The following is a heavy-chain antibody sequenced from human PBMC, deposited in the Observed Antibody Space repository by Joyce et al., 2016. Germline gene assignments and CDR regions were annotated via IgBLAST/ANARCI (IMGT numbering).Heavy chain of an antibody. D-gene: IGHD3-10*01. CDR2: MSGTGGRT. Sequence: EVQLLESGGNLVQPGGSLRLSCSASGFNFRNYAMSWVRQAPGKGLEWVSAMSGTGGRTYYADSVKGRFTISRDNSKNTLYLQMNSLRAGDTAVYYCAKERGSWVGELGGDSNWFDPWGQGTLVTVSS. CDR1: GFNFRNYA. J-gene: IGHJ5*02. V-gene: IGHV3-23*01. CDR3: AKERGSWVGELGGDSNWFDP.